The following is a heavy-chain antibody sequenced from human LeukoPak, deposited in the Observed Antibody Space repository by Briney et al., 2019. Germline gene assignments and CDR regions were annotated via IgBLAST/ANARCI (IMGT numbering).Heavy chain of an antibody. CDR2: IIPMFRTA. J-gene: IGHJ3*01. V-gene: IGHV1-69*13. CDR1: GGIFNSKA. Sequence: ASVKVSCKASGGIFNSKALSWVRQAPGQGLEWMGGIIPMFRTANYGQKFQGRVTITADDSTSTGYMELSSLRSEDTAVFYCAYLSASNTGAFDVWGQGTVVTVSS. D-gene: IGHD2-8*02. CDR3: AYLSASNTGAFDV.